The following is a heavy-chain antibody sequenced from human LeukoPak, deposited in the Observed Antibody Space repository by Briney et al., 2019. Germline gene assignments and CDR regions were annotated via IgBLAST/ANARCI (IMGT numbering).Heavy chain of an antibody. CDR2: ISGSGGST. V-gene: IGHV3-23*01. Sequence: GGSLRLSCPASGFTFSSYAMSWVRPAPGKGLEWVSAISGSGGSTYYADSVKGRFTISRDNSKNTLYLQMNSLRAEDTAVYYCAKPKRITMIVVVTRYYFDYWGQGTLVTVSS. J-gene: IGHJ4*02. CDR3: AKPKRITMIVVVTRYYFDY. D-gene: IGHD3-22*01. CDR1: GFTFSSYA.